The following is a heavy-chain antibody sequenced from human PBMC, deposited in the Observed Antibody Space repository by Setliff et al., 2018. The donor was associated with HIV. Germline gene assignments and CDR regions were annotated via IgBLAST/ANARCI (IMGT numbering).Heavy chain of an antibody. CDR2: IYSTGST. Sequence: SETLSLTCTVSGASITSHYWSWIRQSPGRELEWIGYIYSTGSTNYNPSLQSRVSISMDASKNKLSLKVTSVTSADTAVYYCAKGAGFYGDYTFDYWGQGNLVTVSS. D-gene: IGHD4-17*01. J-gene: IGHJ4*02. CDR3: AKGAGFYGDYTFDY. CDR1: GASITSHY. V-gene: IGHV4-59*11.